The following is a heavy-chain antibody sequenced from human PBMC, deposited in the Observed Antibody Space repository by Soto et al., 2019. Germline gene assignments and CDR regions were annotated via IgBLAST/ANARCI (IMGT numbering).Heavy chain of an antibody. CDR1: GGSISSGGYY. CDR3: ARQYYFGSGSYYNRPLDF. J-gene: IGHJ4*02. V-gene: IGHV4-39*01. CDR2: IYYSGNT. D-gene: IGHD3-10*01. Sequence: SETLSLTCTVSGGSISSGGYYWSWIRQHPGKGLEWIGSIYYSGNTYYNPSLKSRVTISVDTAKNQFSLKLSSVTAANTAVYYCARQYYFGSGSYYNRPLDFWGQGTLVTTPQ.